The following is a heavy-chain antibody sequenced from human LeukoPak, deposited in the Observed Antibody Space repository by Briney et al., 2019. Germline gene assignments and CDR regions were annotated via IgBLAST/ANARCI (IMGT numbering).Heavy chain of an antibody. Sequence: GGSLRLSCAASGFTFSSYSMNWVRQAPGKGLEWVSSISSSSSYIYYADSVKGRFTISRDNAKNSLYLQMNSLRAEDTAVYCCARRDYYDSSGYESDAFDIWGQGTMVTVSS. D-gene: IGHD3-22*01. CDR1: GFTFSSYS. CDR2: ISSSSSYI. V-gene: IGHV3-21*04. CDR3: ARRDYYDSSGYESDAFDI. J-gene: IGHJ3*02.